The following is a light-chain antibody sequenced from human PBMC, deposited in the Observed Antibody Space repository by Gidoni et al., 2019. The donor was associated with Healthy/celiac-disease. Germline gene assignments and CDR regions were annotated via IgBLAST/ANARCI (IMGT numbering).Light chain of an antibody. CDR2: AAS. J-gene: IGKJ1*01. V-gene: IGKV1-39*01. CDR1: QSISSY. CDR3: QQSYSTHWT. Sequence: DIHMTQSPSSLSASVGDRVTITCRASQSISSYLNWYQQKPGKAPKRLIYAASSLQSGVPSRFSGSGSGTDFTLTISSLQPEDFATYYCQQSYSTHWTFGQGTKVEIK.